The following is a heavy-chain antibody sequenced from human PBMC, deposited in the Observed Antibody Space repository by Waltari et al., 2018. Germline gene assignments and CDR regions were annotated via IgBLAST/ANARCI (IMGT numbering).Heavy chain of an antibody. D-gene: IGHD2-2*01. CDR2: ISSSSSYI. CDR3: ARDDCSSTSCYLRYVSGFYYYGMDV. Sequence: EVQLVESGGGLVKPGGSLRLSCAASGFTFSSYSMNWVRQAPGKGLEWVSSISSSSSYIYYADSVKGRFTISRDNAKNSLYLQMNSLRAEDTAVYYCARDDCSSTSCYLRYVSGFYYYGMDVWGQGTTVTVSS. V-gene: IGHV3-21*01. J-gene: IGHJ6*02. CDR1: GFTFSSYS.